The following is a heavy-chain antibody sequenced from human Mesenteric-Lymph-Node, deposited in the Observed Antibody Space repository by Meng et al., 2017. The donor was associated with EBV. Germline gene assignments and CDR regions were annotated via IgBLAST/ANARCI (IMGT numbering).Heavy chain of an antibody. CDR1: GFTFSSYW. Sequence: EVQLVESGGGLVQPXGSLRRACAGSGFTFSSYWMHWVRQAPGKGLVWVSRINSDGSSTSYADSVKGRFTISRDNAKNTLYLQMNSLRAEDTAVYYCARDGGYYYDSKGWFDPWGQGTLVTVSS. V-gene: IGHV3-74*01. J-gene: IGHJ5*02. CDR2: INSDGSST. CDR3: ARDGGYYYDSKGWFDP. D-gene: IGHD3-22*01.